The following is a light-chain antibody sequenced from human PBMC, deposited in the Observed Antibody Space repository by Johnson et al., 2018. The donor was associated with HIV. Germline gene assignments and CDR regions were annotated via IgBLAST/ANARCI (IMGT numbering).Light chain of an antibody. Sequence: SVLTQPPSVSAAPGQKVTISCSGSSSNIGNNYVSWYQQLPGTAPKLLIYENNKRPSGIPDRFSGSKSGTSATLGITGLQTGDEADYYCGTWDSSLSVPYVFGTGTKVTV. CDR3: GTWDSSLSVPYV. V-gene: IGLV1-51*02. CDR1: SSNIGNNY. J-gene: IGLJ1*01. CDR2: ENN.